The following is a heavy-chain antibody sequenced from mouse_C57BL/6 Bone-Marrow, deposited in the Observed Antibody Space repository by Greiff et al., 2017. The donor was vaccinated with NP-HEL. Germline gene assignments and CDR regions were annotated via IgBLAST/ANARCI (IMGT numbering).Heavy chain of an antibody. D-gene: IGHD1-1*01. V-gene: IGHV1-85*01. J-gene: IGHJ1*03. CDR2: IYPRDGST. CDR1: GYTFTSYD. Sequence: VKLVESGPELVKPGASVKLSCKASGYTFTSYDINWVKQRPGQGLEWIGWIYPRDGSTKYNEKFKGKATLTVDKSSSTAYMELHSLTSEDSAVYFCASGRYYYGSSYLYFDVWGTGTTVTVSS. CDR3: ASGRYYYGSSYLYFDV.